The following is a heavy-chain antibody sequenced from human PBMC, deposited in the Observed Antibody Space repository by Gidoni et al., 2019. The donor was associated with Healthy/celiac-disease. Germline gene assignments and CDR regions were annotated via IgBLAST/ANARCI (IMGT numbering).Heavy chain of an antibody. CDR2: MNPNSGNT. CDR3: ARGNYEVVVAATRYNWFDP. Sequence: QVQLVQSGAEVKKPGASVKVSCKASGYTFTSYDINWVRQATGQGLEWMGWMNPNSGNTGYAQKFQGRVTMTRNTSISTAYMELSSLRSEDTAVYYCARGNYEVVVAATRYNWFDPWGQGTLVTVSS. J-gene: IGHJ5*02. CDR1: GYTFTSYD. D-gene: IGHD2-15*01. V-gene: IGHV1-8*01.